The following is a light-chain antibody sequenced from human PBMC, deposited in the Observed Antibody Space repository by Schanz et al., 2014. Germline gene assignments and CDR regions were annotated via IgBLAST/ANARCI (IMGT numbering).Light chain of an antibody. V-gene: IGLV2-11*01. CDR2: EVS. CDR3: CSYAGSYAWV. J-gene: IGLJ3*02. Sequence: QSALTQPASVSGSPGQSVTISCTGTSSDVGDYNYVSWYQKHPGKAPKLMIYEVSKRPSGVPDRFSGSKSGNTASLTISGLQAEDEADYYCCSYAGSYAWVFGGGTKVTVL. CDR1: SSDVGDYNY.